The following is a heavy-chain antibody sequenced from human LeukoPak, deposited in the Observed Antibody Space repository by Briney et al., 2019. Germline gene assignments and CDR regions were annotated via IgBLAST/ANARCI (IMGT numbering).Heavy chain of an antibody. D-gene: IGHD2-2*03. V-gene: IGHV3-64*03. J-gene: IGHJ4*02. CDR2: IRSNGGGT. Sequence: GGSLRLSCSASGFTFSSYAIHWVRQTPGKGREYFSAIRSNGGGTYSVESVKGRFSISTDNSKNTLYIQKRSLRAENTAVYHFVKGGGYCSSTSCPPPYYFDFCCQGTLVIVTS. CDR1: GFTFSSYA. CDR3: VKGGGYCSSTSCPPPYYFDF.